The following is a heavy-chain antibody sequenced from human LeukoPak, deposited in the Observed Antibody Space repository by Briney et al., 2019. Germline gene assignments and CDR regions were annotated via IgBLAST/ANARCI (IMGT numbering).Heavy chain of an antibody. V-gene: IGHV3-48*01. D-gene: IGHD3-10*01. Sequence: GGSLRLSCAASGFTFSSYSMNWVRQAPGKGLEWVSYISSSSSTIYYADSVKGRFTISRDNAKNSLYMQMNSLRAEDTAVYYCARDAVLLWFGVFDYWGQGTLVTVSS. J-gene: IGHJ4*02. CDR1: GFTFSSYS. CDR2: ISSSSSTI. CDR3: ARDAVLLWFGVFDY.